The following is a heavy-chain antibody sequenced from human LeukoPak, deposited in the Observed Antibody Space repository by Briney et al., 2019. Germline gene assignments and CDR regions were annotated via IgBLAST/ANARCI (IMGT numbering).Heavy chain of an antibody. D-gene: IGHD4-23*01. V-gene: IGHV1-69*04. CDR2: IIPILGLA. CDR3: AREATVVTPSSSY. Sequence: SVKVSCKASGGTFSSYTISWVRQAPGQGLEWVGRIIPILGLANYAQKFQGRVTITADKSTSTAYMELSSLRSEDTAVYYCAREATVVTPSSSYWGQGTLVTVSS. J-gene: IGHJ4*02. CDR1: GGTFSSYT.